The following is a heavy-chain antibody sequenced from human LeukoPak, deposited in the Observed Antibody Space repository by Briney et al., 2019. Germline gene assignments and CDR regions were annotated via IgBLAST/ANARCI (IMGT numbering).Heavy chain of an antibody. J-gene: IGHJ4*02. V-gene: IGHV3-21*01. Sequence: GGSLRLSCAASGFTFSTYTMNWVRQAPGKGLEWLSSIPASGTYSHHADSVKGRFTISRDNAKNSLYLDMDNLRAEDTAVYYCVRGDSRDYWGQGTLVTVSS. CDR2: IPASGTYS. CDR3: VRGDSRDY. D-gene: IGHD6-13*01. CDR1: GFTFSTYT.